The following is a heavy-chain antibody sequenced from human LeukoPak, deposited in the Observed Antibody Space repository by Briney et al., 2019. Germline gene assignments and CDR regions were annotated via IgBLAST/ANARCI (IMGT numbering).Heavy chain of an antibody. CDR1: GFTFTDYW. CDR2: INTDGSST. D-gene: IGHD3-16*01. V-gene: IGHV3-74*01. Sequence: GGSLRLSCAASGFTFTDYWMHWVRQAPGKGLVWVSHINTDGSSTSYADSVKGRFTISRDNAKNTLYLQMNSLRAEDTAVYYCARDPGAYFDYWGQGTLVTVSS. CDR3: ARDPGAYFDY. J-gene: IGHJ4*02.